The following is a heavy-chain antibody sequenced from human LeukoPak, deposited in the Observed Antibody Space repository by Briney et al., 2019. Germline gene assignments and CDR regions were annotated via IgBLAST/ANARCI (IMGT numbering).Heavy chain of an antibody. Sequence: GGSLRLSCAASGFTVSSNYMSWVRQAPGKGLEWVSVIYSGGSTYYADSVKGRFAISRDNSKNTLYLQMNSLRAEDTAVYYCARDHGGYSYGHWYFDLWGRGTLVTVSS. CDR3: ARDHGGYSYGHWYFDL. V-gene: IGHV3-53*01. D-gene: IGHD5-18*01. CDR1: GFTVSSNY. J-gene: IGHJ2*01. CDR2: IYSGGST.